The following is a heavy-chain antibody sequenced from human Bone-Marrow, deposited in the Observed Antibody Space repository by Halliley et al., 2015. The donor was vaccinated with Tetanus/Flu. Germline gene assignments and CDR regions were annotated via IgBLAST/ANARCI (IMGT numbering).Heavy chain of an antibody. CDR2: IYFDGST. J-gene: IGHJ5*02. CDR3: ASERGNDDFSIWFDP. D-gene: IGHD4-4*01. CDR1: GGSISQYY. V-gene: IGHV4-59*01. Sequence: TLSLTCTVSGGSISQYYWSWVRQPPGKGLEWIGYIYFDGSTNYKSSLKHRVNISLDTSKNQFSLKLRSVTAADTAVYYCASERGNDDFSIWFDPWGQGTLVTVSS.